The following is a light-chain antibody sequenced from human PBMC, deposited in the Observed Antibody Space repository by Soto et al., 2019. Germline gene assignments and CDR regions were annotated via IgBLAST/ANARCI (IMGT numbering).Light chain of an antibody. CDR1: SSDVGSYNL. CDR3: CSYAGSSTFLYV. CDR2: EVS. Sequence: QSALTRPASVSGSPGQSITISCTGTSSDVGSYNLVSWYQQHPGKAPKLMIYEVSKRPSGVSNRFSGSKSGNTASLTISGLQAEDEADYYCCSYAGSSTFLYVFGTGTKLTVL. J-gene: IGLJ1*01. V-gene: IGLV2-23*02.